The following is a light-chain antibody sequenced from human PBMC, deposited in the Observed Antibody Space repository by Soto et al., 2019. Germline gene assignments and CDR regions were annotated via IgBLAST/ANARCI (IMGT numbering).Light chain of an antibody. CDR3: QQSYSTPIT. J-gene: IGKJ5*01. V-gene: IGKV3D-7*01. CDR1: QSVSNNY. Sequence: MTQSPATLSVSPGERANLSCIPSQSVSNNYLAWYQQKPGQAPRLLIYGASNRATGIPSRFSGSGSGTDFTLTISSLQPEDFATYYCQQSYSTPITFGQGTRLEIK. CDR2: GAS.